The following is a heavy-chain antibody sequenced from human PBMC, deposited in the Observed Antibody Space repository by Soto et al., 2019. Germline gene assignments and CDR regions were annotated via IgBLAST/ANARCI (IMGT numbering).Heavy chain of an antibody. CDR2: INHSGST. Sequence: TLSLTCAVYGGSFSGYYWSWIRQPPGKGLEWIGEINHSGSTNYNPSLKSRVTISVDTSKNQFSLKLSSVTAADTAVYYCARGRWDAIGVVLYYFDYWGQGTLVTVSS. D-gene: IGHD3-3*01. J-gene: IGHJ4*02. CDR1: GGSFSGYY. CDR3: ARGRWDAIGVVLYYFDY. V-gene: IGHV4-34*01.